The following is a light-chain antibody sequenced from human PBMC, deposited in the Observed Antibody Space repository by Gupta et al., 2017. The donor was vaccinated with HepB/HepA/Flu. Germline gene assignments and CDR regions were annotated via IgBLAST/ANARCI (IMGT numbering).Light chain of an antibody. Sequence: EIVLTQSPATLSLSPGERATLSCRASQSISYFLAWYQQKPGQAPRLLIYDASNRASGIPARFSGSGSGTDFTLTISSLEPEDFAVYYCQQRSNWPCAFGPGTTVDIK. CDR3: QQRSNWPCA. CDR2: DAS. V-gene: IGKV3-11*01. J-gene: IGKJ3*01. CDR1: QSISYF.